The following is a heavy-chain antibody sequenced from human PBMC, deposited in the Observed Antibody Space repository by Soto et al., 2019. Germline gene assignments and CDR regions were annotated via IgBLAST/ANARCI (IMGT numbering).Heavy chain of an antibody. CDR1: GFTVSSNY. D-gene: IGHD1-26*01. J-gene: IGHJ4*02. Sequence: GGSLRLSCAASGFTVSSNYMSWVRQAPGKGLEWVSVIYSGGSTYYADSVKGRFTISRDNSKNTLYLQMNSLRAEDTAVYYCASAKWELPLDYWGQGTLVTVSS. V-gene: IGHV3-53*01. CDR2: IYSGGST. CDR3: ASAKWELPLDY.